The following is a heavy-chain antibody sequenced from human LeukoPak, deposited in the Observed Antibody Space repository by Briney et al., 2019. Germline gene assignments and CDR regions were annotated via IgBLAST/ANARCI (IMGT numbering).Heavy chain of an antibody. D-gene: IGHD3-22*01. CDR2: ISAYNGNT. V-gene: IGHV1-18*01. CDR3: ARVGRGNSSGYNWFDP. J-gene: IGHJ5*02. Sequence: ASVTVSCKASGYTFTSYGISWVRQAPGQGLEWMGWISAYNGNTNYAQKLQGRVTMTTDTSTSTAYMELRSLRSDDTAVYYCARVGRGNSSGYNWFDPWGQGILVTVSS. CDR1: GYTFTSYG.